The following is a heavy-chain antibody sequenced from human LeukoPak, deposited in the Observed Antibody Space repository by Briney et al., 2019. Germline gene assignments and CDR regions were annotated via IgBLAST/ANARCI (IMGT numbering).Heavy chain of an antibody. CDR2: MNPNSGNT. Sequence: ASVKVSCKASGYTFTSYDINWVRQATGQGLEWMGWMNPNSGNTGYAQKFQGRVTMTRNTSISTAYMELSSLRSEDTAVYYCAKDKTVAANRDYYMDVWGKGTTATVSS. D-gene: IGHD6-19*01. V-gene: IGHV1-8*01. J-gene: IGHJ6*03. CDR1: GYTFTSYD. CDR3: AKDKTVAANRDYYMDV.